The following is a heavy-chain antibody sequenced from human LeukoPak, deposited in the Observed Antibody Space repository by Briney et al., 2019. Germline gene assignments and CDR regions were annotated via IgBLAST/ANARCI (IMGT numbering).Heavy chain of an antibody. Sequence: GGSLRLPCAASGFTFSDYYMTWIRQAPGKGLEWLSYISGSGSYTNYADSVKGRFTTSRDNAKNSLYLQMNSLRAKDTAVYYCARVGSIAAAGTPDYRGQGTLVTVSS. V-gene: IGHV3-11*06. D-gene: IGHD6-13*01. CDR2: ISGSGSYT. J-gene: IGHJ4*02. CDR1: GFTFSDYY. CDR3: ARVGSIAAAGTPDY.